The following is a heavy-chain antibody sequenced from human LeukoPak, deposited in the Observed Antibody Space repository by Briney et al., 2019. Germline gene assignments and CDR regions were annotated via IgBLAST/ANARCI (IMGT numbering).Heavy chain of an antibody. Sequence: PGGSLRLSCAASGFTFSSYAMSWVRQAPGKGLEWVSAISGSGGSTYYADSVKGRFTISRDNSKNTLYLQMNSLRAEDTAVYYCARSYVWGSYRGNWYFDLWGRGTLVTASS. CDR3: ARSYVWGSYRGNWYFDL. J-gene: IGHJ2*01. V-gene: IGHV3-23*01. CDR2: ISGSGGST. D-gene: IGHD3-16*02. CDR1: GFTFSSYA.